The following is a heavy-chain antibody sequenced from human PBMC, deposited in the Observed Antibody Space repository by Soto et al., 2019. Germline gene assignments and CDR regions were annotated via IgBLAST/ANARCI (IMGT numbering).Heavy chain of an antibody. V-gene: IGHV3-30-3*01. CDR2: ISYDGSNK. CDR3: ARPLWRDDYNWGYFDL. Sequence: QVQLVESGGGVVQPGRSLRLSCAASGFTFRSYAMHWVRQAPGKGLEWVAVISYDGSNKYYADSVKGRFTISRDKSKNTLYLQMNSVRAEDTAVYDCARPLWRDDYNWGYFDLWGRGTLVTVSS. D-gene: IGHD4-4*01. CDR1: GFTFRSYA. J-gene: IGHJ2*01.